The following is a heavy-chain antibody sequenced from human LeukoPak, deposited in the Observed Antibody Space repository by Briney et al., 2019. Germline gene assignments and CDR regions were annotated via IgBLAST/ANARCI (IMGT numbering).Heavy chain of an antibody. CDR1: GFTFSSFA. J-gene: IGHJ5*01. CDR2: VSGSGGST. Sequence: GGSLRLSCAGSGFTFSSFAMTWVRQAPGKGLEWVSSVSGSGGSTSYADSVKGRFTISRDNSKNTLYLQMDSLRAEDTAVYYCAKVDSSAYHYIAFRPFDSWGQGTLVTVAP. CDR3: AKVDSSAYHYIAFRPFDS. V-gene: IGHV3-23*01. D-gene: IGHD3-22*01.